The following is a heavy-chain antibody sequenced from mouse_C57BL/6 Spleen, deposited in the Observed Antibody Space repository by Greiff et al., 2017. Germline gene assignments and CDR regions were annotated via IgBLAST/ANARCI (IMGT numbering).Heavy chain of an antibody. V-gene: IGHV1-82*01. J-gene: IGHJ2*01. D-gene: IGHD1-1*01. CDR1: GYAFSSSW. CDR2: IYPGDGDT. CDR3: ARERRSSPYYFDY. Sequence: QVQLQQSGPELVKPGASVKISCKASGYAFSSSWMNWVKQRPGKGLEWIGRIYPGDGDTNYNGKFKGKATLTADKSSSTAYMQLSSLTSEDSAVYFCARERRSSPYYFDYWGQGTTLTVSS.